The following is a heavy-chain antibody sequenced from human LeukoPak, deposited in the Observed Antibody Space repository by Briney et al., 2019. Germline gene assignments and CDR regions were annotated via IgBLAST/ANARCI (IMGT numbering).Heavy chain of an antibody. CDR1: GFTFSSYS. Sequence: GGSLRLSCAASGFTFSSYSMNWVRQAPGKGLEWVSSISSSSSYIYYADSVRGRFTISRDNAKNSLYLQMNSLRAEDTALYFCASGIRERGFDYWGQGTLVTVSS. CDR3: ASGIRERGFDY. J-gene: IGHJ4*02. V-gene: IGHV3-21*01. CDR2: ISSSSSYI. D-gene: IGHD1-1*01.